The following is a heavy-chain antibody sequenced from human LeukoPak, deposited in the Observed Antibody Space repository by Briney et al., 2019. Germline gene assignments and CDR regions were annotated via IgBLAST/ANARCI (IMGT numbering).Heavy chain of an antibody. V-gene: IGHV3-11*01. CDR2: ISSSGSTI. J-gene: IGHJ3*02. D-gene: IGHD6-19*01. Sequence: GGSLRLSCAASGFTFSDYYMSWIRQAPGKGLEWVSYISSSGSTIYYADSVKGRFTISRDNAKNSLYLQMNSLRAEDTAVYYCARDRRPDFGWYNAFDIWGQGTMVTVSS. CDR1: GFTFSDYY. CDR3: ARDRRPDFGWYNAFDI.